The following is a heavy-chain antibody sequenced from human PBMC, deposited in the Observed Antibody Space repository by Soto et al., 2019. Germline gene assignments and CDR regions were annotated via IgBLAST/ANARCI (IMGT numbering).Heavy chain of an antibody. V-gene: IGHV3-74*03. CDR3: ARPRIKSSSGFDL. Sequence: EQLVESGGTLVQPGGSLRLSCVTSGFTFRNNWMHWVRQAPGLGPEGVSRLSTDGSFTTYADSVNGRFTISRDNAKNTVYLQMNSLRVEDKALYYCARPRIKSSSGFDLWGQGTMVTVSS. CDR1: GFTFRNNW. D-gene: IGHD3-10*01. J-gene: IGHJ3*01. CDR2: LSTDGSFT.